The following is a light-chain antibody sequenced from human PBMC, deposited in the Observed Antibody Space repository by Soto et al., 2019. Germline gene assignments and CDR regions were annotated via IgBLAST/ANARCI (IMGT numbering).Light chain of an antibody. CDR2: DAS. Sequence: DIQMTQSPSSLSASVGDRVTITCRASQSISSYLNWYQQKPGKAPKLLIYDASSLQSGVPSRFSGSGSGTDFTLTIISLQPEDFATYYCQQSYSTPPITFGQGTRLEIK. J-gene: IGKJ5*01. CDR3: QQSYSTPPIT. V-gene: IGKV1-39*01. CDR1: QSISSY.